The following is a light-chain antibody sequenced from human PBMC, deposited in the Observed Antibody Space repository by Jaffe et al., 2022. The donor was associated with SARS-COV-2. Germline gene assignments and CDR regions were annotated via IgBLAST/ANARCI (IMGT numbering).Light chain of an antibody. CDR2: WAS. CDR3: QQYYSTPSH. CDR1: QSVLYSSNNKNY. J-gene: IGKJ4*01. V-gene: IGKV4-1*01. Sequence: DIVMTQSPDSLAVSLGERATINCKSSQSVLYSSNNKNYLAWYQQKPGQPPKLLIYWASTRESGVPDRFSGSGSGTDFTLTISSLQAEDVAVYYCQQYYSTPSHFGGGTKVEIK.